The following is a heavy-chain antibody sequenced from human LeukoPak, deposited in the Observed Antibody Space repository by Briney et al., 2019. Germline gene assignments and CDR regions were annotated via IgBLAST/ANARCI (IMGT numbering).Heavy chain of an antibody. V-gene: IGHV3-33*01. CDR1: GFTFSSYG. D-gene: IGHD3-3*01. J-gene: IGHJ6*02. CDR2: IWYDGSNK. Sequence: GGSLRLSCAASGFTFSSYGMHWVRQAPGKGLEWVAVIWYDGSNKYYADSVKGRFTISRDNSKNTLYLQMNSLRAEDTAVYYCARDHLYYYDFDDMDVWGQGTTVTVSS. CDR3: ARDHLYYYDFDDMDV.